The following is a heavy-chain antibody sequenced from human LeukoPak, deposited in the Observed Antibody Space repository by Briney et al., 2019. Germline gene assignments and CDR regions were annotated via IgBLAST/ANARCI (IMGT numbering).Heavy chain of an antibody. D-gene: IGHD6-19*01. J-gene: IGHJ5*02. CDR3: ARVAGP. CDR2: ISSRSSYI. Sequence: GGSLRLSCAASGFTFSSYSMNWVRQARGKGLEWASSISSRSSYIYYADSVKGRFTISRDNAKNSLYLQMNSLRAEDTAVYYCARVAGPWGQGTLVTVSS. V-gene: IGHV3-21*01. CDR1: GFTFSSYS.